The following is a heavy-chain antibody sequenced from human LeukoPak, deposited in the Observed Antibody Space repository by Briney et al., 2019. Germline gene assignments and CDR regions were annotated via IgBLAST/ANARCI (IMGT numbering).Heavy chain of an antibody. CDR1: GGSISSSSYY. D-gene: IGHD5-18*01. J-gene: IGHJ4*02. CDR2: INHSGST. V-gene: IGHV4-39*07. Sequence: SETLSLTCTVSGGSISSSSYYWGWIRQPPGKGLEWIGEINHSGSTNYNPSLKSRVTISVDTSKNQFSLKLSSVTAADTAVYYCARGGRGYSYANKYYFDYWGQGTLVTVSS. CDR3: ARGGRGYSYANKYYFDY.